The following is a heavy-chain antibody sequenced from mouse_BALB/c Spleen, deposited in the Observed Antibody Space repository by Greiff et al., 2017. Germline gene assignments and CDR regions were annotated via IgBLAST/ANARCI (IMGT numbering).Heavy chain of an antibody. V-gene: IGHV1S56*01. CDR3: ARGGITPYYAMDY. D-gene: IGHD2-4*01. J-gene: IGHJ4*01. Sequence: VQLQQSGAELVKPGASVKLSCTASGFNIKDTYMHWVKQRPGQGLEWIGWIYPGNVNTKYNEKFKGKATLTADKSSSTAYMQLSSLTSEDSAVYFCARGGITPYYAMDYWGQGTSVTVSS. CDR2: IYPGNVNT. CDR1: GFNIKDTY.